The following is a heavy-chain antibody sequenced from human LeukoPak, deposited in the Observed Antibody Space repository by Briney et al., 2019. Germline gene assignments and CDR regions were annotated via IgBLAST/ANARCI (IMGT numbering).Heavy chain of an antibody. Sequence: SETLSLTCTVSGGSISSSSYYWGWIRQPPGKGLEWIGSIYYSGSTYYNPSLKSRVTISVDTSKNQFSLKLSSVTAADTAVYYCARESGYSYGYYAWFDPWGQGTLVTVSS. V-gene: IGHV4-39*02. D-gene: IGHD5-18*01. CDR3: ARESGYSYGYYAWFDP. CDR2: IYYSGST. J-gene: IGHJ5*02. CDR1: GGSISSSSYY.